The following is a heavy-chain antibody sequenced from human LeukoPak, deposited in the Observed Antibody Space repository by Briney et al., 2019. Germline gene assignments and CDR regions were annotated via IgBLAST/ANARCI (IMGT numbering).Heavy chain of an antibody. CDR3: ARSRPLRFLERSRGAFDI. CDR2: INPNSGGT. D-gene: IGHD3-3*01. Sequence: GASVKVSCKASGYTFTGYYMHWVRQAPGQGLEWMGWINPNSGGTNYAQKFRGRVTMTRDTSISTAYMELSRLRSDDTAVYYCARSRPLRFLERSRGAFDIWGQGTMVTVSS. J-gene: IGHJ3*02. CDR1: GYTFTGYY. V-gene: IGHV1-2*02.